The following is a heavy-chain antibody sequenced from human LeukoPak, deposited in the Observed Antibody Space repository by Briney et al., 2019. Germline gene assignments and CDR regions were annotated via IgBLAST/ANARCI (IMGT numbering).Heavy chain of an antibody. J-gene: IGHJ4*02. V-gene: IGHV3-48*03. CDR2: ISSSGSTT. CDR1: GFTFSSYE. Sequence: HPGGSLRLSCAASGFTFSSYEIDWVRQAPGNGLEWISYISSSGSTTYYADSVKGRFTISRDNAKNSLYLQMNSLRAEDTAVYYCAREVVGTTSEFDYWGQGTLVTVSS. CDR3: AREVVGTTSEFDY. D-gene: IGHD1-26*01.